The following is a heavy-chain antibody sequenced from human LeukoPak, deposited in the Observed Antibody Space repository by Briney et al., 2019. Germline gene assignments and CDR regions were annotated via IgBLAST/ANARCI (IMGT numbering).Heavy chain of an antibody. V-gene: IGHV4-30-4*01. CDR2: IYYSGYT. CDR3: VRGVYYFDY. CDR1: GGSISSSEFY. Sequence: PSETLSLICTVSGGSISSSEFYWSWIRQPPGKGLEWIGYIYYSGYTDYTPSLKSRVTMSIDTSKNQFSLKLTSVTAADTAVYYCVRGVYYFDYWGQGTLVTVSS. J-gene: IGHJ4*02. D-gene: IGHD3-10*01.